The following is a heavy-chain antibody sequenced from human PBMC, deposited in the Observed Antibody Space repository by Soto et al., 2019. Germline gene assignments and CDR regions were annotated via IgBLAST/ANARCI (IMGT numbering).Heavy chain of an antibody. CDR1: GFTFSNFE. V-gene: IGHV3-48*03. CDR2: ISSSGGTM. CDR3: ARDGNWFDP. J-gene: IGHJ5*02. Sequence: LSCAASGFTFSNFEMNWVRQAPGKGLEWLSYISSSGGTMYYADSVKGRFTISRDNAQNSLYLQMNSLRAEDTAVYYCARDGNWFDPWGQGTLVTVSS.